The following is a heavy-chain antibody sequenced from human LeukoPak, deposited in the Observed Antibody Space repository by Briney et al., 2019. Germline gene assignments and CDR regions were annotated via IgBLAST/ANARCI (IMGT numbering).Heavy chain of an antibody. J-gene: IGHJ4*02. CDR3: ARDDAYY. CDR2: INHSGST. Sequence: PSETLSLTCAVYGGSFSGYYWSWIRQPPGKGLEWIGEINHSGSTNYNPSLKSRVTISVDTSKNQFSLKLSSVTAADTAVYYCARDDAYYWGQGTLVTVSS. D-gene: IGHD3-16*01. V-gene: IGHV4-34*01. CDR1: GGSFSGYY.